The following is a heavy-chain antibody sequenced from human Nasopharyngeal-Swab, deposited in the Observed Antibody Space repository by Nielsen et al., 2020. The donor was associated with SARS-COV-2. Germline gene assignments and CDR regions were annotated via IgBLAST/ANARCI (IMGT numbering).Heavy chain of an antibody. CDR2: ISYDGSNK. CDR1: GFTFSSYA. V-gene: IGHV3-30-3*01. CDR3: ARTTVTTEFWFYP. J-gene: IGHJ5*02. Sequence: GESLKISCAASGFTFSSYAMHWVRQAPGQGLEWVAVISYDGSNKYYADSVKGRFTISRENSKNTLYLQMNSLRAEDTAVYYCARTTVTTEFWFYPWGQGTLVTVSS. D-gene: IGHD4-17*01.